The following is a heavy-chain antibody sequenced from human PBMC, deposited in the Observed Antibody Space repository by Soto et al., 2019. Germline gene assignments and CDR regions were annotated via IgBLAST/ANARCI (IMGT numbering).Heavy chain of an antibody. CDR1: GGSISSTNW. CDR2: INHNGST. J-gene: IGHJ4*02. Sequence: PSETLSLTCAVSGGSISSTNWWSWVRQSPGKGPEWIGEINHNGSTSYNPSLNSRVIISVDTSKNQFSLKLSSVTAADTAVYYCASPHCSGGSGYNPGFDSWGQGALVTVSS. V-gene: IGHV4-4*02. D-gene: IGHD2-15*01. CDR3: ASPHCSGGSGYNPGFDS.